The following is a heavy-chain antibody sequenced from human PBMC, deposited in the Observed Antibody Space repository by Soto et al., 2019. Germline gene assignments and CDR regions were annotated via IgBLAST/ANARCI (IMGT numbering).Heavy chain of an antibody. CDR3: AASIFYYGMDV. V-gene: IGHV5-51*01. CDR2: IYPGDSDT. CDR1: GYPFTNYW. J-gene: IGHJ6*02. Sequence: PGESLKTSCKGPGYPFTNYWIGWVRQMPGKGLEWMGIIYPGDSDTKYNPSFQGQVTISADKSITTTYLQWSSLKASDTAIYYCAASIFYYGMDVWGQGTTVTVSS.